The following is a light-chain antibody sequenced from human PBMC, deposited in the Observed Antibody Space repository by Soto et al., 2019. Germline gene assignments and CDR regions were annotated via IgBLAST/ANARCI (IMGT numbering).Light chain of an antibody. CDR3: QHLRTYPFS. Sequence: IQLTQSPAFLSASVGDRVTVSCRASQDISPALAWFQQKAGKVPQLLVYPASTLQDGVPSRFSGSGSGTYFTLTLNNLQAEEFATYYCQHLRTYPFSFGQWTKLDI. J-gene: IGKJ2*03. CDR1: QDISPA. CDR2: PAS. V-gene: IGKV1-9*01.